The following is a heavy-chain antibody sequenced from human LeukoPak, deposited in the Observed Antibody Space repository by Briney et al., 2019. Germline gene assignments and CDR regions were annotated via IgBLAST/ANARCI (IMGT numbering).Heavy chain of an antibody. CDR2: ISNTGSYI. D-gene: IGHD5-24*01. Sequence: GSLRLSCAASGFTFSSYNMNWVRQAPGKGLEGVSSISNTGSYIYYADSVKGRFTISRDNAKNSLYLQMNSLRAEGTAVYYCATHGYNSLDYWGQGTLVTVSS. J-gene: IGHJ4*02. CDR3: ATHGYNSLDY. V-gene: IGHV3-21*01. CDR1: GFTFSSYN.